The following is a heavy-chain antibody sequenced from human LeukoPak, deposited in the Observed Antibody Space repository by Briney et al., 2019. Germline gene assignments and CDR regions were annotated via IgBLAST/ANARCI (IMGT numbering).Heavy chain of an antibody. CDR2: INPNSGGT. Sequence: ASVRVSCKASGYTFTGYYMHWVRQAPGQGLGWMGWINPNSGGTNYAQKFQGRVTMTRDTSISTAYMELSRLRSDDTAVYYCARRVSWFGELFGYWGQGTLVTVSS. J-gene: IGHJ4*02. V-gene: IGHV1-2*02. CDR3: ARRVSWFGELFGY. D-gene: IGHD3-10*01. CDR1: GYTFTGYY.